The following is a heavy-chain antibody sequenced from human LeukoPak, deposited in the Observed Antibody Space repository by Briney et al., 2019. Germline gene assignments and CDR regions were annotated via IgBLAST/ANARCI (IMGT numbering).Heavy chain of an antibody. V-gene: IGHV1-2*02. CDR3: ARVVGQQLVLRY. J-gene: IGHJ4*02. Sequence: ASVKVSCKASGYTFTAYYLHWVRQAPGQGLEWMEWINPNSGGTNYAQRFQGRVTMTRDTSINTAFMELSRLRSDDTAVYYCARVVGQQLVLRYWGQGTLVTVSS. CDR2: INPNSGGT. D-gene: IGHD6-13*01. CDR1: GYTFTAYY.